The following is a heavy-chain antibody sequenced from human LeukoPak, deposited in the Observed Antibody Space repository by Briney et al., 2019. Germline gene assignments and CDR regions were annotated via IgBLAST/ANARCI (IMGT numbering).Heavy chain of an antibody. J-gene: IGHJ6*02. Sequence: ASVKVSCKASGYTFTGYYMHWVRQATGQGLEWMGWMNPNSGNTGYAQKFQGRVTMTRNTSISTAYMELSSLRSEDTAVYYCARWGYDYYYYYGMDVWGQGTTVTVSS. CDR2: MNPNSGNT. CDR3: ARWGYDYYYYYGMDV. V-gene: IGHV1-8*02. D-gene: IGHD2-2*01. CDR1: GYTFTGYY.